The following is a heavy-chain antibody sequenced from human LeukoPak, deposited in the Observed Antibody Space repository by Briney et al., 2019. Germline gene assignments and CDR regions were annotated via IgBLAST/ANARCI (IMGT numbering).Heavy chain of an antibody. CDR1: GYTFTSYG. J-gene: IGHJ3*02. D-gene: IGHD6-19*01. Sequence: ASVKVSCKASGYTFTSYGISWVRQAPGQGLEWMGWISAYNGNTNYAQKLQGRVTMTTDTSTSTAYMELRSLRSDDTAVYYCARDSRYSSGWSHAFDIWGQGTVVTVSS. CDR2: ISAYNGNT. V-gene: IGHV1-18*01. CDR3: ARDSRYSSGWSHAFDI.